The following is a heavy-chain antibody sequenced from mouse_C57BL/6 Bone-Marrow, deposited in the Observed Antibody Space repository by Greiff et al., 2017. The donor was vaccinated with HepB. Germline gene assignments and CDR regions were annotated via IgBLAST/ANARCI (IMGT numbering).Heavy chain of an antibody. J-gene: IGHJ1*03. V-gene: IGHV7-3*01. CDR2: IRNKANGYTT. CDR3: ARYNYGSSYPYWYFDV. Sequence: EVMLVESGGGLVQPGGSLSLSCAASGFTFTDYYMSWVRQPPGKALEWLGFIRNKANGYTTEYSASVKGQFTISRDNSQSILYLQMNALRAEDSATYYCARYNYGSSYPYWYFDVWGTGTTVTVSS. D-gene: IGHD1-1*01. CDR1: GFTFTDYY.